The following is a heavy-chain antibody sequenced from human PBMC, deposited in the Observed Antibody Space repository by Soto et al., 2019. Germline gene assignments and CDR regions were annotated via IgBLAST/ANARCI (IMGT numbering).Heavy chain of an antibody. V-gene: IGHV3-21*01. CDR1: GFTFSSYS. CDR2: INSRSSSI. CDR3: ARNPAGDY. J-gene: IGHJ4*02. Sequence: EVQLVESGGGLVKPGGSLRLSCAASGFTFSSYSMTWVRQAPGKGLEWVSSINSRSSSIYYADSVKGRFTSSRDNAKNSLYLQMNSLRAEDTAVYYCARNPAGDYWGQGNLVTVSS. D-gene: IGHD3-16*01.